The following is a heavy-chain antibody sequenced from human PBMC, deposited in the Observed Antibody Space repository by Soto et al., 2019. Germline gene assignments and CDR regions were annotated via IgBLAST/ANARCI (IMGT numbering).Heavy chain of an antibody. V-gene: IGHV4-30-4*01. CDR3: ASLNIVLVPVDTDQRTYYFDY. Sequence: QVQLQESGPGLVKPSHTLSLTCTVSGGSIRSGDYYWSWIRQPPGKGLAWIGYIYYSGSTYYNPSLKSRVTISVDTSKIQFSLKLSSVTAADTAVYYCASLNIVLVPVDTDQRTYYFDYWGQGTLVTVSS. D-gene: IGHD2-2*01. J-gene: IGHJ4*02. CDR1: GGSIRSGDYY. CDR2: IYYSGST.